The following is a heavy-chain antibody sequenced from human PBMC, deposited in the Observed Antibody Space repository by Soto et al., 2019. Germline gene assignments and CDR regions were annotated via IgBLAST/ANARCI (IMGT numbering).Heavy chain of an antibody. J-gene: IGHJ4*02. CDR1: GFTFTNYP. CDR3: ARRPLKFEGSYFDY. Sequence: EVQVLDSGGGLVQPGGSLRLSCAASGFTFTNYPMAWVRQAPAKGLEWVSTISGSGGSTFYADSVKGRFTISRENYKNTVYLQMNSPSVEDTAVYYCARRPLKFEGSYFDYWGQGTLVTVSS. D-gene: IGHD3-10*01. CDR2: ISGSGGST. V-gene: IGHV3-23*01.